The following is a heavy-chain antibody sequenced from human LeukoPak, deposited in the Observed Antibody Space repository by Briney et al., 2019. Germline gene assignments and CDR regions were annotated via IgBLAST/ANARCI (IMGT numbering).Heavy chain of an antibody. CDR1: GGSLSGYY. CDR2: INHSGST. V-gene: IGHV4-34*01. CDR3: ARGRYCSGGSYWYYFDY. J-gene: IGHJ4*02. Sequence: SETLSLTCAVYGGSLSGYYWSWIRQPPGKGLEWIGEINHSGSTNYNPSLKSRVTISVDTSKNQFSLKLSSVTAADTAAYYCARGRYCSGGSYWYYFDYWGQGTLVTVSS. D-gene: IGHD2-15*01.